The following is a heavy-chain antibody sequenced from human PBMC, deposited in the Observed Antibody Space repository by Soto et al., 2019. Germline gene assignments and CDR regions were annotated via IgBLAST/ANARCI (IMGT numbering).Heavy chain of an antibody. D-gene: IGHD6-19*01. CDR2: ISYDGSSK. CDR3: ARDKETGGLYGRDFDY. CDR1: GFTFPPYA. J-gene: IGHJ4*02. V-gene: IGHV3-30-3*01. Sequence: QVQLVESGGGVVQPGRSLRLYCAASGFTFPPYAIHWVRQAPCKWLEWVALISYDGSSKYYADSVKGRFTISRDNSKNTLYLQMNRLRAEDTAVYYCARDKETGGLYGRDFDYWGEGPLVTVS.